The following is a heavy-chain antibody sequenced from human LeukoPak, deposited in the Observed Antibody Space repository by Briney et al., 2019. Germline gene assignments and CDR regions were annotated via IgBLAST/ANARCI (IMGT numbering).Heavy chain of an antibody. CDR2: IYPGDSDT. D-gene: IGHD6-19*01. CDR1: GYTFTKYW. Sequence: GESLKISCKGSGYTFTKYWIGCVRQMPGKGLEWLGIIYPGDSDTRYSPSFQGQVTISADRSVNTAYLQWSSLKASDTAMYYCARAIGYTSGWYEYWGQGTLVTVSS. J-gene: IGHJ4*02. V-gene: IGHV5-51*01. CDR3: ARAIGYTSGWYEY.